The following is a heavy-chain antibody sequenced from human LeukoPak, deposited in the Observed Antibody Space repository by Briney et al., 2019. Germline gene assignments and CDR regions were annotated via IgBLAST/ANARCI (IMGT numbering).Heavy chain of an antibody. Sequence: GGSLRLSCAASGFTFSSYWMHWVRHAPGKGLVWVSHTTSDGSTTIYADSVKGRFTISRDNAENTLYLQMNSLRAEDTAMYYCASLGFLDYWGQGTLVTVSS. V-gene: IGHV3-74*01. CDR2: TTSDGSTT. CDR3: ASLGFLDY. CDR1: GFTFSSYW. D-gene: IGHD3-10*01. J-gene: IGHJ4*02.